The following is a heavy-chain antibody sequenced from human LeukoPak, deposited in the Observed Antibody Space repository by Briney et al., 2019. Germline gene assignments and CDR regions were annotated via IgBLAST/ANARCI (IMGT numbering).Heavy chain of an antibody. J-gene: IGHJ4*02. CDR3: ARDYGDYEKKDY. D-gene: IGHD4-17*01. CDR1: GYTFTSYY. Sequence: ASVKVSCKASGYTFTSYYMHWVRQAPGQGLEWMGIINPSGGSTSYAQKLQGRVTMTTDTSTNTAYMELRSLRSDDTAVYYCARDYGDYEKKDYWGQGTLVTVSS. V-gene: IGHV1-46*01. CDR2: INPSGGST.